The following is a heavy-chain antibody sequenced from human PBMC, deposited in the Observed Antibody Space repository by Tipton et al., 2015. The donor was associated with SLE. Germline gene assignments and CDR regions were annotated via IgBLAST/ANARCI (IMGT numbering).Heavy chain of an antibody. CDR2: ISSSGSTV. CDR3: ARDYYDSSGWYYFDY. CDR1: GFTFSSYE. Sequence: TLSLTCAASGFTFSSYEMNWVRQAPGKGLEWVSYISSSGSTVYYADSVKGRFTISRDNAKNSLYLQMNSLRAEDTAVYYCARDYYDSSGWYYFDYWGQGTLVTVSS. V-gene: IGHV3-48*03. D-gene: IGHD3-22*01. J-gene: IGHJ4*02.